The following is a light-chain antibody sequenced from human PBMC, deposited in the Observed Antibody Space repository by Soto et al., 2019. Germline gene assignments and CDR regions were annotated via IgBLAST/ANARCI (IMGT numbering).Light chain of an antibody. V-gene: IGKV1-5*03. CDR1: QNIDRW. CDR3: QQYDGNSRT. J-gene: IGKJ1*01. CDR2: KAS. Sequence: DIQMTQSPSTLSASVGDRVTVTCRASQNIDRWLAWYQQKPGKAPTVLIYKASTLESGVPSRFSGSGSGTEFTLTISSLQPEDFATYYCQQYDGNSRTFGQGTKVDIK.